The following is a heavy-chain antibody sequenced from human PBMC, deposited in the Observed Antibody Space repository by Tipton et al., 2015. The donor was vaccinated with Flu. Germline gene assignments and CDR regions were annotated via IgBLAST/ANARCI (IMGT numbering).Heavy chain of an antibody. CDR3: ARDNIYDSTGTFDL. V-gene: IGHV3-11*04. CDR2: ISHSGSTI. D-gene: IGHD3-22*01. Sequence: SLRLSCAASGFTVSSNYMSWVRQAPGKGLEWVSYISHSGSTIYYADSVKGRFTISRDNAKNSLYLHMNSLRGEDTAVYYCARDNIYDSTGTFDLWGQGTLVTVSS. CDR1: GFTVSSNY. J-gene: IGHJ4*02.